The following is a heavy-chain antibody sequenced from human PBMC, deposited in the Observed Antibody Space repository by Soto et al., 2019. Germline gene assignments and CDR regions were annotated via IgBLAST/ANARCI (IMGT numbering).Heavy chain of an antibody. CDR2: INHSGSN. V-gene: IGHV4-34*01. Sequence: QVQLQQWGAGLLKPSETLSLTCAVYGGSFSGSYWRWIRQPPGKGLEWLGEINHSGSNNYNPSLKSRGPIAGHTDKNPFSTKLSSVNAAYTAVYYCARIRSTTGTTVKGGLDYGGQGTLVTVSS. CDR3: ARIRSTTGTTVKGGLDY. D-gene: IGHD1-1*01. J-gene: IGHJ4*02. CDR1: GGSFSGSY.